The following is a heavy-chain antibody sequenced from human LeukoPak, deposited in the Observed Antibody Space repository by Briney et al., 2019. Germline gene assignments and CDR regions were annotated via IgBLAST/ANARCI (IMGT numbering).Heavy chain of an antibody. V-gene: IGHV3-64D*06. D-gene: IGHD4-17*01. Sequence: GGSLRLSCSASGFTFSSYAMHWVRQAPGKGLEYVSAISSNGGSTYYADSVKGRFTISRDNSKNTLYLQMSSLRAEDAAVYYCVKDGHRDYDDGDYALHSVFDYWGQGTLVTVSS. CDR3: VKDGHRDYDDGDYALHSVFDY. CDR1: GFTFSSYA. J-gene: IGHJ4*02. CDR2: ISSNGGST.